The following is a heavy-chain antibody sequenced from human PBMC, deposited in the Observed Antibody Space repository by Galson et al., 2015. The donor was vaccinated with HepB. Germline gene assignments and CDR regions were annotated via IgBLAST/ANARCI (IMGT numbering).Heavy chain of an antibody. V-gene: IGHV1-18*01. D-gene: IGHD1-26*01. J-gene: IGHJ5*01. CDR2: ISGYNGNT. Sequence: SVKVSCKASSHVFNNHGISWVRQAPGQGLEWMGWISGYNGNTDYAQNFQDRITMTTDTSTTTAYMDMRNLRSDDTAVYDCARSRYSTSPPDSWGQGTLVTVSS. CDR1: SHVFNNHG. CDR3: ARSRYSTSPPDS.